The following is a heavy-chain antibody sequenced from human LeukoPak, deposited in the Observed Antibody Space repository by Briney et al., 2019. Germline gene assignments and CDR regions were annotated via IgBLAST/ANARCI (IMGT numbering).Heavy chain of an antibody. D-gene: IGHD4-17*01. Sequence: GGSLRLSCAASGFTDSSNYMSWVRQAPGKGLEWVSVIYSGGSTYYADSVKGRFTISRDNSKNTLYLQMNSLRAEDTAVYYCARDLKNGDYVGGYWGQGTLVTVS. CDR2: IYSGGST. J-gene: IGHJ4*02. CDR1: GFTDSSNY. CDR3: ARDLKNGDYVGGY. V-gene: IGHV3-66*01.